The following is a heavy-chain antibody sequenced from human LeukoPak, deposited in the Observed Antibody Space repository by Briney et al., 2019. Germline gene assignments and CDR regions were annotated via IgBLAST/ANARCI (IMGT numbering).Heavy chain of an antibody. CDR1: GGSISSYY. V-gene: IGHV4-59*01. D-gene: IGHD1-26*01. J-gene: IGHJ4*02. Sequence: SETLSLTCTVSGGSISSYYWSWIRQPPGKGLEWIGYIYYSGSTNYNPSLKSRVTISVDTSKNQFSLKLSSVTAADTAVYYCARMSGRGRSYFDYWGQGTLVTVSS. CDR2: IYYSGST. CDR3: ARMSGRGRSYFDY.